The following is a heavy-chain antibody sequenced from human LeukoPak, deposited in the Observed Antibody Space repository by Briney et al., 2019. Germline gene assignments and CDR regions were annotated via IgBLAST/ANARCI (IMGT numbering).Heavy chain of an antibody. CDR1: GFTFSSYA. J-gene: IGHJ4*02. CDR2: ITGGGGST. V-gene: IGHV3-23*01. Sequence: PGGSLRLSCAASGFTFSSYAMSWVRQAPGKGLEWVSGITGGGGSTYYADSVKGRFTISRDNSKNTLYLQMNSLRAEDTAVYYCASSSSGWYNFDYWGQGTLVTVSS. CDR3: ASSSSGWYNFDY. D-gene: IGHD6-19*01.